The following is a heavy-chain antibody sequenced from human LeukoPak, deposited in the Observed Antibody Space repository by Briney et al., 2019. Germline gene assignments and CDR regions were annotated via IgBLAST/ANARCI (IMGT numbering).Heavy chain of an antibody. V-gene: IGHV3-23*01. CDR3: ATTPLRFLEYTVDY. J-gene: IGHJ4*02. CDR1: GFTFSSYA. CDR2: ISGSGGST. D-gene: IGHD3-3*01. Sequence: GGSLRLSCAASGFTFSSYAMSWVRQAPGKGLEWVSAISGSGGSTYYADSVKGRFTISRDNSKNTLYLQMNSLGAEDTAVYYCATTPLRFLEYTVDYWGQGTLVTVSS.